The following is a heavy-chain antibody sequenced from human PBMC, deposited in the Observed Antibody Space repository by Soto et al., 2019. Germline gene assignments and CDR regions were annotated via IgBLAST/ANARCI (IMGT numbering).Heavy chain of an antibody. D-gene: IGHD6-13*01. CDR2: IVPIYRTA. J-gene: IGHJ4*02. Sequence: ASVKVSCKASGGTFSSYRINWVRQAPGQGLEWVGGIVPIYRTADYAQKFQGRVTITADESARTSYMELRSLKSQDTAVYYCVRDSYAKRSSSWGQGTLVTVSS. CDR1: GGTFSSYR. V-gene: IGHV1-69*13. CDR3: VRDSYAKRSSS.